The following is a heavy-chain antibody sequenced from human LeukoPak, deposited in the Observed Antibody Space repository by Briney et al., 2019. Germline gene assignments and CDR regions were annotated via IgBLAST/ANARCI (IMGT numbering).Heavy chain of an antibody. CDR3: ARDFYSAAALETDY. V-gene: IGHV1-18*01. CDR1: GYTFTSYG. Sequence: EASVKVSCKASGYTFTSYGISWVRQAPGQGLEWMGWISAYNGNTNYAQKLQGRVTMTTDTSTSTAYMELRSLRSDDTAVYYCARDFYSAAALETDYWGQGTLVTVSS. CDR2: ISAYNGNT. D-gene: IGHD6-13*01. J-gene: IGHJ4*02.